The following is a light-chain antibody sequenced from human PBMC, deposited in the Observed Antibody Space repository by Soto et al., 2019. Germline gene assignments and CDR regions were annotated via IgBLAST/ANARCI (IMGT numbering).Light chain of an antibody. Sequence: DIQMTQSPSSLSASVGDRVTITCRASQTISIYLNWYQQKPGKAPKFLIYAASSLQSGVPSRFSGSGSGTDFTLTISSLQPEDFATYYCQHSDLTFGPGTKVDIK. CDR2: AAS. J-gene: IGKJ3*01. CDR1: QTISIY. CDR3: QHSDLT. V-gene: IGKV1-39*01.